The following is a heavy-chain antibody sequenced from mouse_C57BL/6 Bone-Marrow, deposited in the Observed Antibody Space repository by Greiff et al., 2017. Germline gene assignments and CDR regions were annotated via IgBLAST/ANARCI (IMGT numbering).Heavy chain of an antibody. J-gene: IGHJ2*01. V-gene: IGHV1-50*01. CDR2: IDPSDSYT. CDR1: GYTFTSYW. Sequence: VKLQQPGAELVKPGASVKLSCKASGYTFTSYWMQWVKQRPGQGLEWIGEIDPSDSYTNYNHKFKGKATLTVDTSSSTAYMQLSSLTSEDSAVYYCARWGDYDYWGQGTTLTVSS. D-gene: IGHD2-4*01. CDR3: ARWGDYDY.